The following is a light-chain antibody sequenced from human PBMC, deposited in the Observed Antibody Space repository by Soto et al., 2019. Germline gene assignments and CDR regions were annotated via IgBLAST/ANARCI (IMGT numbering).Light chain of an antibody. CDR3: QQYYSYPRT. CDR2: AAS. J-gene: IGKJ2*01. CDR1: QGISSY. V-gene: IGKV1-8*01. Sequence: AIRMTQSPSSLSASTGDRVTITCRASQGISSYLAWYQQKPGKAPKLLLYAASTLQSVVPSRFSGSGSGTDFTLTISCLQSEDFAPYYCQQYYSYPRTFGQGTKLEIK.